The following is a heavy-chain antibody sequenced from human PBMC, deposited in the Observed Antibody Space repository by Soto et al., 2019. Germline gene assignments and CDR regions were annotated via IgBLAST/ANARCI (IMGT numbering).Heavy chain of an antibody. CDR3: ARGGLYEILTGSYPIDAFHL. CDR2: IVPILGIP. CDR1: GGTFSGYV. J-gene: IGHJ3*01. V-gene: IGHV1-69*15. Sequence: QVQLVQSGAEVQKPGSSVKVSCRACGGTFSGYVITWVRQAPGHGLEWMGKIVPILGIPSYAQKFQGRVTIKADESTSTVYVELSNLRSEDSAVYYCARGGLYEILTGSYPIDAFHLWGQGTMVTVSS. D-gene: IGHD3-9*01.